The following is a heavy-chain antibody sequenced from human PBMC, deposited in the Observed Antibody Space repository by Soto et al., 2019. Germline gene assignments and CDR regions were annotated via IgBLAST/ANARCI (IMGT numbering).Heavy chain of an antibody. CDR2: ISSSSSTI. Sequence: EVQLVESGGGLVQPGGSLRLSCAASGFTFSSYSMNWVRQAPGKGLEWVSYISSSSSTIYYADSVKGRFTISRDNAKNSLYLQMNSLRDEDTAVYYCARQKRMVRGVPYGMDVWGQGTTVTVSS. J-gene: IGHJ6*02. CDR3: ARQKRMVRGVPYGMDV. CDR1: GFTFSSYS. D-gene: IGHD3-10*01. V-gene: IGHV3-48*02.